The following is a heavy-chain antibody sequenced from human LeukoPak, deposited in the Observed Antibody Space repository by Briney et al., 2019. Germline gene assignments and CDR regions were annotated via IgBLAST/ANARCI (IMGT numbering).Heavy chain of an antibody. CDR2: IYTSGST. CDR3: ARDSGQYWYFDL. D-gene: IGHD1-14*01. J-gene: IGHJ2*01. CDR1: GGSISSGSYY. V-gene: IGHV4-61*02. Sequence: SETLSLTCTVSGGSISSGSYYWRWIRQPAGKGLEWIGRIYTSGSTNYNPSLKSRVTISVDTSKNQFSLKLSSVPATDTGVYYCARDSGQYWYFDLWGRGTLVTVSS.